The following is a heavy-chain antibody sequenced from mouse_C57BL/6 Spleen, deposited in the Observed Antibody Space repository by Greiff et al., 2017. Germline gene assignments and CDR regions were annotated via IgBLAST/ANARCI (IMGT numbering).Heavy chain of an antibody. CDR3: AMEYYYGSSYGYFDV. Sequence: QVQLKQPGAELVKPGASVKVSCKASGYTFTSYWMHWVKQRPGQGLEWIGRIHPSDSDTNYNQKFKGKATLTVDKSSSTAYMQLSSLTSEDSAVYYCAMEYYYGSSYGYFDVWGTGTTVTVSS. CDR2: IHPSDSDT. V-gene: IGHV1-74*01. D-gene: IGHD1-1*01. J-gene: IGHJ1*03. CDR1: GYTFTSYW.